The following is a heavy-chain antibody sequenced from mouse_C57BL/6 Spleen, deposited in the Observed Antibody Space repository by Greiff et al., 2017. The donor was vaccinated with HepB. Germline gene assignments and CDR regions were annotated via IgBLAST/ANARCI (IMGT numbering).Heavy chain of an antibody. CDR2: INPNNGGT. J-gene: IGHJ1*03. Sequence: VQLQQSGPELVKPGASVKIPCKASGYTFTDYNMDWVKQSHGKSLEWIGDINPNNGGTIYNQKFKGKATLTVDKSSSTAYMELRSLTSEDTAVYYCAKRRDYDYGWYFDVWGTGTTVTVSS. D-gene: IGHD2-4*01. CDR3: AKRRDYDYGWYFDV. CDR1: GYTFTDYN. V-gene: IGHV1-18*01.